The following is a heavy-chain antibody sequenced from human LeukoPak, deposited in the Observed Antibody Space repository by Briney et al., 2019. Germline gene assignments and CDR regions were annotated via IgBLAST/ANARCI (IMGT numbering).Heavy chain of an antibody. CDR1: GFTVRSNY. CDR2: IYSGGST. Sequence: PGGSLRLSCAASGFTVRSNYMRWVRHAPGKGLEGVSDIYSGGSTYYADSVKGRFTISRDNSKNTLYLQMNSLRAEDTAVYYCARDRIEGDYVYYYYGMDVWGQGTTVTVSS. V-gene: IGHV3-53*01. D-gene: IGHD4-17*01. J-gene: IGHJ6*02. CDR3: ARDRIEGDYVYYYYGMDV.